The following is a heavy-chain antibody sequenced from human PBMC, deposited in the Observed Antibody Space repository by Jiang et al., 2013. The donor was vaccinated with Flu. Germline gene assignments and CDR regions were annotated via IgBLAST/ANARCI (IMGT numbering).Heavy chain of an antibody. V-gene: IGHV1-3*01. CDR1: GYTFTSYA. J-gene: IGHJ6*02. CDR2: INAGNGNT. D-gene: IGHD2-2*01. Sequence: GAEVKKPGASVKVSCKASGYTFTSYAMHWVRQAPGQRLEWMGWINAGNGNTKYSQKFQGRVTITRDTSASTAYMELSSLRSEDTAVYYCAREDIVVVPAAMEREDYYYGMDVWGQGTTVTVSS. CDR3: AREDIVVVPAAMEREDYYYGMDV.